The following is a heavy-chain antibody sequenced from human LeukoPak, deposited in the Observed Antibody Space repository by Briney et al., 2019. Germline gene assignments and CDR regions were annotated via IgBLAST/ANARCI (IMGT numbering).Heavy chain of an antibody. D-gene: IGHD6-13*01. CDR3: ARLSSGSSSWYDIDY. CDR2: IYYSGST. CDR1: GGSISSYY. J-gene: IGHJ4*02. Sequence: SETLSLTCTVSGGSISSYYWSWIRQPPGKGLEWIRYIYYSGSTNYNPSLKSRVTISVDTSKNQFSLKLSSVTAADTAVYYCARLSSGSSSWYDIDYWGQGTLVTVSS. V-gene: IGHV4-59*08.